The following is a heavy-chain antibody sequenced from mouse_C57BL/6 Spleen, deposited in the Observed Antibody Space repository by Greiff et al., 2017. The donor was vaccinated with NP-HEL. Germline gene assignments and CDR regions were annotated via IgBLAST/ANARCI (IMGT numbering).Heavy chain of an antibody. CDR3: ARARDYYGSSNAMDY. J-gene: IGHJ4*01. Sequence: EVQLVESGGGLVKPGGSLKLSCAASGFTFSSSAMSWVRQTPEKRLEWVATISDGGSYTYYPENVKGRFTISRDNAKNNLYLQMSHLKSEDTAMYYCARARDYYGSSNAMDYWGQGTSVTVSS. CDR2: ISDGGSYT. CDR1: GFTFSSSA. V-gene: IGHV5-4*01. D-gene: IGHD1-1*01.